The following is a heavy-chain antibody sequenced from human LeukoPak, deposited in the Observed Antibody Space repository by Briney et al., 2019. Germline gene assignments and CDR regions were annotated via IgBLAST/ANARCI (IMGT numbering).Heavy chain of an antibody. J-gene: IGHJ4*02. Sequence: ASVKVSCKASGYTFTSYDINWVRQATGQGLEWMGWMNPNSGNTGYAQKFQGRVTMTRNTSISTAYMELSSPRSEDTAVYYCARGGPTIVVVTANIPFDYWGQGTLVTASS. CDR2: MNPNSGNT. V-gene: IGHV1-8*02. D-gene: IGHD2-21*02. CDR1: GYTFTSYD. CDR3: ARGGPTIVVVTANIPFDY.